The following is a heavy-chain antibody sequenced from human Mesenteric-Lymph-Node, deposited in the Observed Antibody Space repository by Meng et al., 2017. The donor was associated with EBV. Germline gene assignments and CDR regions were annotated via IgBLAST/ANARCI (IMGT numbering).Heavy chain of an antibody. CDR2: IYHTGTT. Sequence: HPPLQESRSRLVKPSQTLSLPWAVFGGSPSGVGYSWNWIRQTPGRGLEWIGYIYHTGTTYYNPSLKSRVTMSVDRSTNQFSLWLKSVTAADTAIYYCARAGAYYDVLTGFDYWGQGTLVTVSS. J-gene: IGHJ4*02. CDR3: ARAGAYYDVLTGFDY. CDR1: GGSPSGVGYS. V-gene: IGHV4-30-2*01. D-gene: IGHD3-9*01.